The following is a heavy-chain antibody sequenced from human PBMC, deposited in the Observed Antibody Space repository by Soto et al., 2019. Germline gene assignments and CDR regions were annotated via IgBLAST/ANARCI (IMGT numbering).Heavy chain of an antibody. CDR3: ASSIKAVAGY. Sequence: QVQLVQSGAEVKKPGSSVKVSCKASGGTFSSYTISWVRQAPGQGPEWMGRIIPILGIANYAQKFQGRVTITADKSTSTAYMELSSLRSEDTAVYYCASSIKAVAGYWGQGTLVTVSS. J-gene: IGHJ4*02. V-gene: IGHV1-69*02. D-gene: IGHD6-19*01. CDR1: GGTFSSYT. CDR2: IIPILGIA.